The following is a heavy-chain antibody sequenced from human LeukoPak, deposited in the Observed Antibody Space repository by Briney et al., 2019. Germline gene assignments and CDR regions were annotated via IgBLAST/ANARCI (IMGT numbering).Heavy chain of an antibody. CDR1: GYSFASYW. CDR3: ATSESQTKFDY. V-gene: IGHV5-51*01. Sequence: GESLKISCKGSGYSFASYWIAWVRQMPGKGLEWMGIIYPGDSDTRYSPSFQGQVTISADKSINTAYLQWSSVKASDTAMYYCATSESQTKFDYWGQGTLVTVSS. D-gene: IGHD1/OR15-1a*01. CDR2: IYPGDSDT. J-gene: IGHJ4*02.